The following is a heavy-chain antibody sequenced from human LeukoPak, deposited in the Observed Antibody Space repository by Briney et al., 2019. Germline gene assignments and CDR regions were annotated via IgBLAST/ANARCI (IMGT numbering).Heavy chain of an antibody. CDR1: GGSISSSSYY. V-gene: IGHV4-39*01. D-gene: IGHD1-26*01. Sequence: PSETLSLTCTVSGGSISSSSYYWGWIRQPPGKGLEWIGSIYYSGSTYYNPSLKSRVTISVDTSKNQFSLKLSSVTAADTAVYYRARQGLIVGATRDAFDIWGQGTMVTVSS. J-gene: IGHJ3*02. CDR3: ARQGLIVGATRDAFDI. CDR2: IYYSGST.